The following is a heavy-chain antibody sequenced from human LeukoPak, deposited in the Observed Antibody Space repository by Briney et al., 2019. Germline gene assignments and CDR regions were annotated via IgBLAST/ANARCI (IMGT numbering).Heavy chain of an antibody. D-gene: IGHD2-8*02. CDR2: IWSYGNNI. CDR3: AKYPGAGVSGFYMDV. J-gene: IGHJ6*03. Sequence: PGGSLRLSCAASGFTFKNYSMHWVRQATGKGLEGVSFIWSYGNNIFYADSVKGRFTISRDNAKNMLYLQMYTLRADDTAPYYGAKYPGAGVSGFYMDVWGEGTTVIVSS. V-gene: IGHV3-30*02. CDR1: GFTFKNYS.